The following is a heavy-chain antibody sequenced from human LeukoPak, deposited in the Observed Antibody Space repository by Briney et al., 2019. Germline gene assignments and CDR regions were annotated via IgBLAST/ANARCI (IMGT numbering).Heavy chain of an antibody. D-gene: IGHD3-16*01. CDR3: GGFYYERSPKAV. V-gene: IGHV3-48*03. CDR1: GFTLSRYE. CDR2: VGDGGSYV. J-gene: IGHJ3*01. Sequence: SGGSLRLSCAASGFTLSRYEMNWVRQAPRKGLEWIWYVGDGGSYVYYADSVKGRFTISRDNAKNLLYLQMSSLRAEDTAVYYCGGFYYERSPKAVWGQGTMVTVSS.